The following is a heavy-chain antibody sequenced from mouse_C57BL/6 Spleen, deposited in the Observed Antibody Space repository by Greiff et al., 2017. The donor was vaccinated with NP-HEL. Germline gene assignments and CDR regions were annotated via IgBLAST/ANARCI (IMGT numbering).Heavy chain of an antibody. CDR3: ARHGSNYVYAMDY. V-gene: IGHV2-6-1*01. Sequence: QVQLKESGPGLVAPSQSLSITCTVSGFSLTSYGVHWVRQPPGKGLEWLVVIWSDGSTTYNSALNSRLSISKDNSKSQVFLKMNSLQTDDTAMYYCARHGSNYVYAMDYWGQGTSVTVSS. J-gene: IGHJ4*01. CDR2: IWSDGST. D-gene: IGHD2-5*01. CDR1: GFSLTSYG.